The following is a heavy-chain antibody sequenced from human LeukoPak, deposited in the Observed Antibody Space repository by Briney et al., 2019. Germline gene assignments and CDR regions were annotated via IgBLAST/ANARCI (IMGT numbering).Heavy chain of an antibody. CDR3: ARPKGNAFDI. Sequence: GGSLRLSCAASGFTFSNYSMNWVRQAPGKGLEWVSSISSSGSYFYYADSVKGRFTISRDNAKNSLYLQMNSLRAEDTAVYYCARPKGNAFDIWGQGTMVTVSS. V-gene: IGHV3-21*01. CDR1: GFTFSNYS. D-gene: IGHD3-10*01. J-gene: IGHJ3*02. CDR2: ISSSGSYF.